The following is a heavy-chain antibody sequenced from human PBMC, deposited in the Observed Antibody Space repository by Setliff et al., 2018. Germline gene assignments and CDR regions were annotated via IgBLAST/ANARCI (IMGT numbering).Heavy chain of an antibody. Sequence: GASVKVSCKASGYTFRQSIVSWVRQAPGQGLEGLGWIGVYSGNTYSAQRFQGRVSLTTDESTNTAYLELRGLRSDDTAVYYCMRLVRFCSRTVCQRTSGDEAWGQGTLVTVSS. J-gene: IGHJ5*02. CDR2: IGVYSGNT. D-gene: IGHD3-3*01. V-gene: IGHV1-18*01. CDR1: GYTFRQSI. CDR3: MRLVRFCSRTVCQRTSGDEA.